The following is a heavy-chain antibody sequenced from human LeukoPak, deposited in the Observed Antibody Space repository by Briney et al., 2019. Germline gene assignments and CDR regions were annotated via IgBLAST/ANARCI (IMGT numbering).Heavy chain of an antibody. D-gene: IGHD2-2*01. CDR3: ARDKAPGEVPAPANWFDP. CDR1: GFTFSSYS. J-gene: IGHJ5*02. V-gene: IGHV3-21*01. Sequence: GGSLRLSCAASGFTFSSYSMNWVRQAPGKGLEWVSSISSSSSYIYYADSVKGRFTISRDNAKNSLYLQMNSLRAEDTAVYYCARDKAPGEVPAPANWFDPWGQGTLVTVSS. CDR2: ISSSSSYI.